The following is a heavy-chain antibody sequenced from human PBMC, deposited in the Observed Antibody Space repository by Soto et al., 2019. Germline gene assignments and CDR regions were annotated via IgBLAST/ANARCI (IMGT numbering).Heavy chain of an antibody. V-gene: IGHV1-2*04. CDR2: INPNSGGT. CDR1: GYTFTGYY. D-gene: IGHD3-3*01. J-gene: IGHJ6*02. Sequence: GASVKVSCKASGYTFTGYYMHWVRQAPGQGLEWMGWINPNSGGTNYAQKFQGWVTMTRDTSISTAYMELSRLRSDDTAVYYCARGDTIFGVVTSGYYGMDAWGQGTTVTVSS. CDR3: ARGDTIFGVVTSGYYGMDA.